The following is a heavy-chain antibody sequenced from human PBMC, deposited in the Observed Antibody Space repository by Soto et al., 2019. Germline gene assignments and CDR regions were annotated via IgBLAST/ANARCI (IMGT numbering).Heavy chain of an antibody. CDR3: AREGLLPYYYYGMDV. V-gene: IGHV1-8*01. CDR1: GYTFTSYD. Sequence: ASVKVSCKASGYTFTSYDINWVRLATGQGLEWMGWMNPNSGNTAYAQKFQGRVTMTRNTSISTAYMELSSLRSEDTAVYYCAREGLLPYYYYGMDVWGQGTTVTVSS. CDR2: MNPNSGNT. J-gene: IGHJ6*02. D-gene: IGHD2-15*01.